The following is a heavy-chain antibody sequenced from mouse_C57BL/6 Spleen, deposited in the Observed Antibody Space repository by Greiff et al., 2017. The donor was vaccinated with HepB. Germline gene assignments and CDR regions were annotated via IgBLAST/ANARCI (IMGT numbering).Heavy chain of an antibody. CDR3: ARDWNYGLDY. CDR1: GFTFSDFY. D-gene: IGHD1-1*01. J-gene: IGHJ2*01. Sequence: EVNVVESGGGLVQSGRSLRLSCATSGFTFSDFYMEWVRQAPGKGLEWIAASRNKANDYTTEYSASVKGRFIVSRDTSQSILYLQMNALRAEDTAIYYCARDWNYGLDYWGQGTTLTVSS. CDR2: SRNKANDYTT. V-gene: IGHV7-1*01.